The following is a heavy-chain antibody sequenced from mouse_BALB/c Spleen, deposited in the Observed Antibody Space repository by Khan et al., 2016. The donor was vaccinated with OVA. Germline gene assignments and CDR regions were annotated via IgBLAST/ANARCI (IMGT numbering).Heavy chain of an antibody. V-gene: IGHV2-6-1*01. CDR2: IWSDGST. J-gene: IGHJ4*01. D-gene: IGHD1-1*02. CDR3: ARQPNYHYNSIDD. CDR1: GFSLTNYG. Sequence: QVQLKESGPGLVAPSQSLSLTCTISGFSLTNYGINWVRQPPGKGLEWLVVIWSDGSTTYNSALKSRLTISKDNSKTQVFLKMNCLQTDDTAIDFCARQPNYHYNSIDDWGQGTSVTVSS.